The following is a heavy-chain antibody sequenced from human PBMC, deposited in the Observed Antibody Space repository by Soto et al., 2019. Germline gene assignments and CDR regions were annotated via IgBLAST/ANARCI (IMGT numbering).Heavy chain of an antibody. CDR3: AQTLGSAVAGPGRFDL. CDR1: GGTFSNYA. V-gene: IGHV1-69*12. CDR2: ITPFFGTA. D-gene: IGHD6-19*01. Sequence: QVQLVQSGAEVKKPGSSVKVSCKASGGTFSNYAISWVRQAPGQGLEWMGGITPFFGTAHYAQKFQDRVTITADESMSTASMELSRLRSEETAVYYCAQTLGSAVAGPGRFDLWGRGTLVTVSS. J-gene: IGHJ2*01.